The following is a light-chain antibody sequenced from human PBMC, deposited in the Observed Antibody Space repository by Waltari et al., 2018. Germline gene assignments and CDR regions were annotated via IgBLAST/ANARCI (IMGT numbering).Light chain of an antibody. CDR2: STN. CDR3: ATWDDSLNAVV. CDR1: SSNIGSNY. V-gene: IGLV1-44*01. J-gene: IGLJ2*01. Sequence: QSMLTQPPSASGTPGQRVTSTCSGSSSNIGSNYLYWYQQLPGTAPKLLIYSTNRRPSGVPDRFSGSKSGTSASLAISRLQSEDEADYYCATWDDSLNAVVFGGGTKLTVL.